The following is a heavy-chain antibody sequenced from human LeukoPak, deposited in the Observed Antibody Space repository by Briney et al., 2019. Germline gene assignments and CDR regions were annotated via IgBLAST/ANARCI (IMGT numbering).Heavy chain of an antibody. Sequence: GGSLRLSCAASGFTFSSYGMHWVRQAPGKGLEWVAFIRYDGSNKYYADSVKGRFTISRDNSKNTLYLQMNSLRAEDTAVYYCAKEYGYTYGEFDYWGQGTLVTVSS. CDR1: GFTFSSYG. D-gene: IGHD5-18*01. CDR2: IRYDGSNK. J-gene: IGHJ4*02. CDR3: AKEYGYTYGEFDY. V-gene: IGHV3-30*02.